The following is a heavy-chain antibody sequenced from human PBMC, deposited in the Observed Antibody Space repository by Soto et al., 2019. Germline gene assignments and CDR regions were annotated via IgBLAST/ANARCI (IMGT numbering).Heavy chain of an antibody. V-gene: IGHV3-30-3*01. Sequence: GGSLRLSCAASGFTFSSYAMHWVRQAPGKGLEWVAVISYDGSNKYYADSVKGRFTISRDNSKNTLYLQMNSLRAEDTAVYYCARDRDLYCTNGVCYQFDYWGQGTLVTVSS. CDR3: ARDRDLYCTNGVCYQFDY. CDR1: GFTFSSYA. D-gene: IGHD2-8*01. CDR2: ISYDGSNK. J-gene: IGHJ4*02.